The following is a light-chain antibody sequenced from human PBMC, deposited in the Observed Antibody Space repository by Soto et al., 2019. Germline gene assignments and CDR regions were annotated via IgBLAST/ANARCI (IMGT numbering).Light chain of an antibody. CDR2: YDS. CDR1: NLGGQS. J-gene: IGLJ1*01. CDR3: QVWDSSSDHYV. V-gene: IGLV3-21*04. Sequence: SYELTQPPSVSVAPGKTARITCGGNNLGGQSVHWYQQKPGQAPVLVIYYDSDRPSGIPERFSGSKSGNTATLTISRVEAGDEAEYYCQVWDSSSDHYVFVTGTKLTVL.